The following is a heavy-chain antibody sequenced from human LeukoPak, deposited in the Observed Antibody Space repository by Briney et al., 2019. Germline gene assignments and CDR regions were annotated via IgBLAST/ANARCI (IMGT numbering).Heavy chain of an antibody. CDR2: IWYDGSNK. V-gene: IGHV3-33*01. CDR1: GFTFSSYG. Sequence: GGSLRLSSAASGFTFSSYGMHWVRQAPGKGLEWVAVIWYDGSNKYYADSVKGRFTISRDNSKNTLYLQMNSLRAEDTAVYYCAREDGDYPYYFDYWGQGTLVTVSS. J-gene: IGHJ4*02. D-gene: IGHD4-17*01. CDR3: AREDGDYPYYFDY.